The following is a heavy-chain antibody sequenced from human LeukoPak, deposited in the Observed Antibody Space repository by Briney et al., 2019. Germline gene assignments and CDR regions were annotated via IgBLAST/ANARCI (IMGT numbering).Heavy chain of an antibody. J-gene: IGHJ4*02. V-gene: IGHV3-48*01. D-gene: IGHD3-3*01. CDR3: ARGGYDFWSGYRPFDY. Sequence: GGSLRLSCAASGFTFSSYSINWVRQAPGKGLEWVSYISSSSSTIYYADSVKGRFTISRDNAKNSLYLQMNSLRAEDTAVYYCARGGYDFWSGYRPFDYWGQGTLVTVSS. CDR2: ISSSSSTI. CDR1: GFTFSSYS.